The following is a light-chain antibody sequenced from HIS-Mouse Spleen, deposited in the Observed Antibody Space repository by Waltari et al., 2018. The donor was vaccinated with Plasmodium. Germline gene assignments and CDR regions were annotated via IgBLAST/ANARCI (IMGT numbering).Light chain of an antibody. CDR3: MQALQTPLT. V-gene: IGKV2-28*01. J-gene: IGKJ4*01. CDR2: LGS. Sequence: DIVMTQSPLSLPVTPGEPASISCRPSQSLLHSNGYNYLDWYLQKHGQSPQLLIYLGSNRASGVPDRFSGSGSGTDFTLKISRVEAEDVGVYYCMQALQTPLTFGGGTKVEIK. CDR1: QSLLHSNGYNY.